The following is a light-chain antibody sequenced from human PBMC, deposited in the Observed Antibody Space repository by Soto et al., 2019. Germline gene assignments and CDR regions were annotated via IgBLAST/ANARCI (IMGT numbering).Light chain of an antibody. Sequence: QSVLTQPASVSGSPGQSITISCTGTSSDVGGYNYVSWYQQHPGKAPKLMIYDVSNRPSGVSNRFSGSKSGNTASLTISGLQAEDEADYYCSSYTRRSNVVFGGGTKLTVL. CDR2: DVS. CDR3: SSYTRRSNVV. CDR1: SSDVGGYNY. J-gene: IGLJ2*01. V-gene: IGLV2-14*01.